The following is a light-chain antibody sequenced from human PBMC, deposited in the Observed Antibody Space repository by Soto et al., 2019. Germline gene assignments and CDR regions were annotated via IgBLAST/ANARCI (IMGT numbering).Light chain of an antibody. Sequence: QSVLTQPPSASGTPGQRVTISCSGSTSNTGTNAVNWYQLLPGTTPKLLIYSSNQRPSGVPDRFSASKSGTSASLAISGLQSEDEAEYYCATWDESLHGGVFGGGTKLTVL. J-gene: IGLJ3*02. CDR3: ATWDESLHGGV. CDR2: SSN. V-gene: IGLV1-44*01. CDR1: TSNTGTNA.